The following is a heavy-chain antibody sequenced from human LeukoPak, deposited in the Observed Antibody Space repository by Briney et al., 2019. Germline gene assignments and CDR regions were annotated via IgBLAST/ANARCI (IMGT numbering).Heavy chain of an antibody. J-gene: IGHJ4*02. D-gene: IGHD3-22*01. V-gene: IGHV4-59*08. CDR1: GGSISSYY. CDR3: ARHEGDYYDSSGYLPYYFDY. Sequence: PSETLSLTCTVSGGSISSYYWSWIRQPPGKGLEWIGYIYYSGSTNYNPSLKSRVTISVDTSKNQFSLKLSSVTAADTAVYYCARHEGDYYDSSGYLPYYFDYWGQGTLVTVS. CDR2: IYYSGST.